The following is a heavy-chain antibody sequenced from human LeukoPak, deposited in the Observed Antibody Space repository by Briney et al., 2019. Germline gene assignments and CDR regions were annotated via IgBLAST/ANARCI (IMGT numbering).Heavy chain of an antibody. CDR3: AKASAMIVVVSKHFDY. J-gene: IGHJ4*02. Sequence: GGSLRLSCAASGFTFNRYNMNWVRRAPGKGLEWVSSISTSSSYIYYGDSVRGRFTISRDNAKNTLYLQMNSLRAEDTAVYYCAKASAMIVVVSKHFDYWGQGTLVTVSS. CDR2: ISTSSSYI. V-gene: IGHV3-21*04. CDR1: GFTFNRYN. D-gene: IGHD3-22*01.